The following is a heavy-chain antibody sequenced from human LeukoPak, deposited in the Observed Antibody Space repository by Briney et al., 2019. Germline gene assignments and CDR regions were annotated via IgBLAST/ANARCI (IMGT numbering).Heavy chain of an antibody. CDR2: IKQDESEK. CDR3: ARVNDYDSGSLYRPIDY. CDR1: GFTFNNYW. J-gene: IGHJ4*02. V-gene: IGHV3-7*01. Sequence: GGSLRLSCEASGFTFNNYWMSWFRQAPEKGLEWVANIKQDESEKNYVDSVKGRFTISRDNVKNSLYLQMNSLRAEDTAVYSCARVNDYDSGSLYRPIDYWGQGTLVTVSS. D-gene: IGHD3-10*01.